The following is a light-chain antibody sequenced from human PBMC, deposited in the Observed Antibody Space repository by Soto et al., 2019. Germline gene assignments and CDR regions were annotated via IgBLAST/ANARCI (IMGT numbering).Light chain of an antibody. V-gene: IGLV3-21*04. J-gene: IGLJ1*01. CDR1: NIGSKS. CDR3: QVWDSSSDPRGV. CDR2: YDS. Sequence: SYELTQPPSVSVAPGKTARITCGGNNIGSKSVHWYQQKPGQAPVLVIYYDSDRPSGIPERFSGSNSGNTATLTISTVEAGDEADYYCQVWDSSSDPRGVFGTGTKVTVL.